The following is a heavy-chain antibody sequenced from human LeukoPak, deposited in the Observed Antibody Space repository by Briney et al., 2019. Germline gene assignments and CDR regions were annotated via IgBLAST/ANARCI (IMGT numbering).Heavy chain of an antibody. CDR2: INPNSGGT. D-gene: IGHD2-2*01. V-gene: IGHV1-2*02. J-gene: IGHJ4*02. Sequence: ASVKVSCKASGGTFSSYAISWVRQAPGQGLEWMGWINPNSGGTNYAQKFQGRVTMTRDTSISTAYMELSRLRSDDTAVYYCARVGADIVVVPAAMACDYWGQGTLVTVSS. CDR3: ARVGADIVVVPAAMACDY. CDR1: GGTFSSYA.